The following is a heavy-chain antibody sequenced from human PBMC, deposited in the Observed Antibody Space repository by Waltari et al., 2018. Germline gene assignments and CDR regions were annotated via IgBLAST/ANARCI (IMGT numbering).Heavy chain of an antibody. Sequence: QVQLVESGGGVVQPGRSLRLSCAASGFTFSSYAKDWLSQAPGKGLEWVAVISYDGSNKYYADSVKGRFTISRDNSKNTLYLQMNSLRAEDTAVYYCARDAYFWSGYFDYWGQGTLVTVSS. CDR2: ISYDGSNK. J-gene: IGHJ4*02. CDR3: ARDAYFWSGYFDY. CDR1: GFTFSSYA. D-gene: IGHD3-3*01. V-gene: IGHV3-30-3*01.